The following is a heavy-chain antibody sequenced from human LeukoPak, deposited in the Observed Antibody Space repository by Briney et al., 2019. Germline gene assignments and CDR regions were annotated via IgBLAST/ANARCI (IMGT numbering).Heavy chain of an antibody. D-gene: IGHD4-23*01. CDR2: ISSSSGDI. Sequence: PGGSPRLSCAASGFVFSTHSMNWVRQAPGKGLEWVSWISSSSGDIYYADSVKGRFTISRDDAKNSLYLQMNNLRDEDTAVYYCVRDADGGNSWFDSWGQGTLVTVSS. CDR1: GFVFSTHS. J-gene: IGHJ5*01. V-gene: IGHV3-21*01. CDR3: VRDADGGNSWFDS.